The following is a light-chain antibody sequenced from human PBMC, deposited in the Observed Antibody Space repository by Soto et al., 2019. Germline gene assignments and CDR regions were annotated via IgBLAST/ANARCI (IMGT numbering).Light chain of an antibody. CDR2: SNN. Sequence: QSVLTQPPSASGTPGQRVTISCSGSSSNIGRNTVNWYQHLPGTAPKLLIYSNNQRPSGVPDRFSGSWSGTSASLAISGLQSEDEADYYCAAWDDSLSGTVLFGGGTKVTVL. CDR3: AAWDDSLSGTVL. CDR1: SSNIGRNT. J-gene: IGLJ2*01. V-gene: IGLV1-44*01.